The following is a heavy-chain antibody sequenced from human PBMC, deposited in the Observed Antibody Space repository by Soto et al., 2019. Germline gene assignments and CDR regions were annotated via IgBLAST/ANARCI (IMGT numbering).Heavy chain of an antibody. D-gene: IGHD6-13*01. CDR2: VYYSWKT. CDR3: ARKGAAASYAHYYMDV. V-gene: IGHV4-59*01. J-gene: IGHJ6*03. CDR1: GGSISPYY. Sequence: QVQLQESGPGLVKPSETLSLTCTVSGGSISPYYWSWIRQPPGKGLEWIGYVYYSWKTNYNPSLESRVTISVDTSRNRFSLNLTSATAADTAVYYCARKGAAASYAHYYMDVWGRGTAVTVSS.